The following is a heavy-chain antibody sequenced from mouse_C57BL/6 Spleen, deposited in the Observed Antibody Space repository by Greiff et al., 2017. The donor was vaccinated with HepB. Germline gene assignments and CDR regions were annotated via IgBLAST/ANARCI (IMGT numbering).Heavy chain of an antibody. CDR1: GYSFTGYF. J-gene: IGHJ2*01. CDR3: ARGNSYFDY. CDR2: INPYNGDT. V-gene: IGHV1-20*01. Sequence: EVQLVESGPELVKPGDSVKISCKASGYSFTGYFMNWVMQSHGKSLEWIGRINPYNGDTFYNQKFKGKATLTVDKSSSTAHMELRSLTSEDSAVFYCARGNSYFDYWGQGTTLTVSS. D-gene: IGHD2-1*01.